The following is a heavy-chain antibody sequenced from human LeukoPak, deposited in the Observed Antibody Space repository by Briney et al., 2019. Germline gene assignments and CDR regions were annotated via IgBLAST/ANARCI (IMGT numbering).Heavy chain of an antibody. CDR2: IWYDGSNK. V-gene: IGHV3-33*01. CDR1: GFTFSSYG. J-gene: IGHJ4*02. Sequence: GGSLRLSCAASGFTFSSYGMHWVRQAPGKGLEWGAVIWYDGSNKYYADSVKGRFTISRDNSKNTLYLQMNSLRAEDTAVYYCARGPPLRYFDWLLNYWGQGTLVTVSS. CDR3: ARGPPLRYFDWLLNY. D-gene: IGHD3-9*01.